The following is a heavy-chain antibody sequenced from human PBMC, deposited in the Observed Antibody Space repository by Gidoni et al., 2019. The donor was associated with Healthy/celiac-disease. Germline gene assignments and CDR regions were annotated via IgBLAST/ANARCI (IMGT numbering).Heavy chain of an antibody. D-gene: IGHD3-22*01. Sequence: EVQPVEPGGGLVKSGGSLRPPSPASVSIFSSYSRNWVRQAPGKGLEWVSSISSSSSYIYYADSVKGRFTISRDNAKNSLYLQMNSLRAEDTAVYYCARDRNYYDSSGTTDYWGQGTLVTVSS. CDR1: VSIFSSYS. CDR3: ARDRNYYDSSGTTDY. CDR2: ISSSSSYI. V-gene: IGHV3-21*01. J-gene: IGHJ4*02.